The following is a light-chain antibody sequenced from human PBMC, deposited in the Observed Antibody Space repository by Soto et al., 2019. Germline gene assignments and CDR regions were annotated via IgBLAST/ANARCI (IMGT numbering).Light chain of an antibody. CDR3: QQSYSTPPYT. V-gene: IGKV1-39*01. J-gene: IGKJ2*01. CDR2: AAS. Sequence: DIPMTQSPSSLSASVGDRVTITCRASQTISSYLNWYQQIPGKAPKLLIYAASSLLSGVPSRFSGSGSGTDFTLTISSLQPEDFATYYCQQSYSTPPYTFGQGTKLEIK. CDR1: QTISSY.